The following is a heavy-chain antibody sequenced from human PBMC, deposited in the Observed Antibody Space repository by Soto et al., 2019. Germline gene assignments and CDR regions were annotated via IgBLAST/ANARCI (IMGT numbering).Heavy chain of an antibody. CDR1: GYILTSYG. J-gene: IGHJ4*02. D-gene: IGHD6-19*01. CDR2: IAAVDGNT. CDR3: TRNRAVGFYYFDY. Sequence: QVQLVQSGAEVMKPGASVKVSCMASGYILTSYGMHWVRQAPGQGLEWMGWIAAVDGNTKYSQKFQGRVTITRDRSASTAYMEVSSLRSEDTAVYYCTRNRAVGFYYFDYWGQGTLVTVSS. V-gene: IGHV1-3*01.